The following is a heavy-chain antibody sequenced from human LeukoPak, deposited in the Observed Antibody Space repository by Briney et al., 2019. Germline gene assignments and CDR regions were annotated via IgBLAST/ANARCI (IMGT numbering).Heavy chain of an antibody. CDR3: ARGFQLVTTYYFDY. V-gene: IGHV3-21*01. J-gene: IGHJ4*02. D-gene: IGHD3-9*01. CDR1: GFTFSSYS. Sequence: GGSLRLSCAASGFTFSSYSMNWVRQAPGKGLEWVSSISSSSSYIYYADSVKGRFTISRDNAKNSLYLQMNSLRAEDTAVYYCARGFQLVTTYYFDYWGQGTLVTVSS. CDR2: ISSSSSYI.